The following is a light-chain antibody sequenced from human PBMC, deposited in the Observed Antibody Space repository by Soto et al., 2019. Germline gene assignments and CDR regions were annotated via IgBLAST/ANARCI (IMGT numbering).Light chain of an antibody. CDR1: QFISKY. J-gene: IGKJ3*01. CDR3: QQIYTAVF. Sequence: DIQMTQSPSSLSASVGDRVTITCRAGQFISKYLNWYQQKPGKAPKLLIFGAFNLEGGVPSRFSGSGSGTKFTLTISGLLHDDFAAYFFQQIYTAVFFGPGT. CDR2: GAF. V-gene: IGKV1-39*01.